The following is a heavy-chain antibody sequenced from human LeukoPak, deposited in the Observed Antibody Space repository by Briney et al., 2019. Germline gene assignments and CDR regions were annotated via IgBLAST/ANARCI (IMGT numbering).Heavy chain of an antibody. V-gene: IGHV3-30-3*01. D-gene: IGHD6-19*01. CDR2: ISYDGSNK. CDR1: GFTFSSYV. J-gene: IGHJ4*02. CDR3: AREGGSGWYDY. Sequence: PGRSLRLSCAASGFTFSSYVVHWVRQAPGKGLEWVAVISYDGSNKYYEDSVGGRFTISRDNYIHTLYLQMSSLRSEDTALYYCAREGGSGWYDYWGQGTLVTVSS.